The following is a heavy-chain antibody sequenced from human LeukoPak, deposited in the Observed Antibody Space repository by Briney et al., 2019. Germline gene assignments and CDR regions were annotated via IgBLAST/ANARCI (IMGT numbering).Heavy chain of an antibody. J-gene: IGHJ4*02. CDR2: IIASSGST. CDR3: AKGGYDFVEIAYFDF. D-gene: IGHD5-12*01. V-gene: IGHV3-23*01. CDR1: GFTFNNYA. Sequence: PGGSLRLSCAASGFTFNNYAMNWVRQAPGKGLEWVSLIIASSGSTFYADSVKGRFTISRDNSKNTLYLQINSLSAEDTAVYYCAKGGYDFVEIAYFDFWGQGTLVTVSS.